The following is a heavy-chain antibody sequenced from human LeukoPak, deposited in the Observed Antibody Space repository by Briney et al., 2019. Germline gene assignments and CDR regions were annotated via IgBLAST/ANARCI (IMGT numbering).Heavy chain of an antibody. V-gene: IGHV3-74*01. CDR3: ARRSRDRYTPGYFEY. Sequence: QPGGSLRLSCAASGFTFSNYWMHWVRQTPGKGLGWVSRINRDGSSTSYADSVKGRFTISRDNAKNTLYLQMNSLRAGDTAVYCFARRSRDRYTPGYFEYSGQGKLVTASS. CDR2: INRDGSST. CDR1: GFTFSNYW. D-gene: IGHD3-22*01. J-gene: IGHJ4*02.